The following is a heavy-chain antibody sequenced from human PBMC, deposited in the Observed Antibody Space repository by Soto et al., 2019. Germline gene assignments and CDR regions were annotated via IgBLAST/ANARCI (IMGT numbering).Heavy chain of an antibody. Sequence: PGGSLSLSCTASGFTFGDYAMSWFRQAPGKGLEWVDFIISKAYGGTTEYAASVKGRFTISRDDSKSIAYLQMNSLKTEDTAVYYRTSADRGSGYWGQGTLVTVSS. J-gene: IGHJ4*02. CDR1: GFTFGDYA. CDR3: TSADRGSGY. D-gene: IGHD3-10*01. V-gene: IGHV3-49*03. CDR2: IISKAYGGTT.